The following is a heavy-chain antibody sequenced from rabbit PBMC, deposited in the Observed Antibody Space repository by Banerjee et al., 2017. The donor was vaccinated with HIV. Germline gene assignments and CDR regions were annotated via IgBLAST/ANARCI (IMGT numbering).Heavy chain of an antibody. J-gene: IGHJ4*01. CDR2: IYAGSSVST. D-gene: IGHD4-1*01. CDR1: GFDFSSSG. V-gene: IGHV1S45*01. CDR3: ARDLAGVIGWNFNL. Sequence: QEQLVESGGGLVQPEGSLTLTCKASGFDFSSSGMCWVRQALGKGLEWIACIYAGSSVSTWYASWAKGRFTISKTSSTTVTLQMTSLTAADTATYFCARDLAGVIGWNFNLWGPGTLVTVS.